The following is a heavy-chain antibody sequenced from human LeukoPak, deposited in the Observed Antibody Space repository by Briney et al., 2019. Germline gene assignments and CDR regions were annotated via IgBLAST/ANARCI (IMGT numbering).Heavy chain of an antibody. V-gene: IGHV4-4*07. CDR2: IYTSGST. CDR1: GGSISSYY. Sequence: PSETLSLTCTVSGGSISSYYWSWIRQPAGKGLEWIGRIYTSGSTNYNPSLKSRVTMSVDTSKNQFSLKLSSVTAADTAVYYCARGKHSSSWSYYFDYWGQGTLVTVSS. J-gene: IGHJ4*02. CDR3: ARGKHSSSWSYYFDY. D-gene: IGHD6-13*01.